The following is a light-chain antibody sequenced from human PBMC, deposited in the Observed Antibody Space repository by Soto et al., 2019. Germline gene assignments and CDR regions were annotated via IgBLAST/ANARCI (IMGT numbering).Light chain of an antibody. Sequence: TQSASSVSASVGDRVTVTCRASQTICSWLAWYQQNPGKAPELLIYKMSILESGVPSRFSGSGSGTEFTLSLSSLQRDDFATYFWDQCNIYWTFGQGTKVDI. CDR3: DQCNIYWT. V-gene: IGKV1-5*03. CDR1: QTICSW. J-gene: IGKJ1*01. CDR2: KMS.